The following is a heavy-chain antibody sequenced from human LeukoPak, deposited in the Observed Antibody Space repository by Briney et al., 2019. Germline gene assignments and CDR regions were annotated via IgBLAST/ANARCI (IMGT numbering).Heavy chain of an antibody. Sequence: GASVKVSCKSSGYTFTSYYMHWVRQAPGQGLEWRGIINPSGGSTSYAQKFQGRVTMTRDMSTSPVYMELSSLRSEDTAVYYCARDLDRSGYYHSEEDYWGQGTLVTVSS. J-gene: IGHJ4*02. D-gene: IGHD3-22*01. CDR3: ARDLDRSGYYHSEEDY. CDR1: GYTFTSYY. V-gene: IGHV1-46*01. CDR2: INPSGGST.